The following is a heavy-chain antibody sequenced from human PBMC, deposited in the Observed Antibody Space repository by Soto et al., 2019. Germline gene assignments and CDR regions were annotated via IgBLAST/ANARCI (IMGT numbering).Heavy chain of an antibody. CDR3: ARDGQAPNFWSGYSMAPFDP. D-gene: IGHD3-3*01. CDR2: IKQDGSEK. V-gene: IGHV3-7*01. Sequence: PGGSLRLSCAASGFTFSSYWMSWVRQAPGKGLEWVANIKQDGSEKYYVDSVKGRFTISRDNAKNSLYLQMNSLRAEDTAVYYCARDGQAPNFWSGYSMAPFDPWGQGTLVTISS. J-gene: IGHJ5*02. CDR1: GFTFSSYW.